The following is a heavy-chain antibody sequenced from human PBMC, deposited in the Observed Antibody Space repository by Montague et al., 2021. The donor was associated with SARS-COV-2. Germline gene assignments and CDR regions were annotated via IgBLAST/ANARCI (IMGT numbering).Heavy chain of an antibody. CDR3: AIRSSSSNRYYLRNCIDV. V-gene: IGHV4-34*01. J-gene: IGHJ6*02. Sequence: KKHSGSTNYNPSLKSLVTISVDTSKNQFSLKLSSVTAADTAVYYCAIRSSSSNRYYLRNCIDVWGQGTTVTVSS. D-gene: IGHD2-2*01. CDR2: KKHSGST.